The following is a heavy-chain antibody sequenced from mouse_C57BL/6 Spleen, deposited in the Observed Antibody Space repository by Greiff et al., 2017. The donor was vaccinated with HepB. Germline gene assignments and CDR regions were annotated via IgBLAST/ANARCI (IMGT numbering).Heavy chain of an antibody. V-gene: IGHV1-18*01. CDR1: GYTFTDYN. CDR2: INPNNGGT. J-gene: IGHJ3*01. CDR3: ARPLYGRSYAWFAY. Sequence: EVQLQQSGPELVKPGASVKIPCKASGYTFTDYNMDWVKQSHGKSLEWIGDINPNNGGTIYNQKFKGKATLTVDKSSSTAYMEPRSLTSEDTAVYYCARPLYGRSYAWFAYWGQGTLVTVSA. D-gene: IGHD1-1*01.